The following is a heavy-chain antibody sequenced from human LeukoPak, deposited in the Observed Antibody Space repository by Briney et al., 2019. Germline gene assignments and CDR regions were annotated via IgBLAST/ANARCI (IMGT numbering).Heavy chain of an antibody. V-gene: IGHV1-46*01. J-gene: IGHJ4*02. CDR1: GYTFTSYY. CDR3: ARDQRGPSGWYGAYFDY. Sequence: ASVKVSCKASGYTFTSYYMHWERQAPGQGLEWMGIINPSGGSTSYAQKFQGRVTMTRDTSTSTVYMELSSLRSEDTAVYYCARDQRGPSGWYGAYFDYWGQGTLVTVFS. CDR2: INPSGGST. D-gene: IGHD6-19*01.